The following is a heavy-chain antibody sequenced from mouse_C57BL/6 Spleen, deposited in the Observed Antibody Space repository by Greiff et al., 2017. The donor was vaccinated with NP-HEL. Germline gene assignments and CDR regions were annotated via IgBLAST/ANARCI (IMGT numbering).Heavy chain of an antibody. D-gene: IGHD2-1*01. Sequence: QVQLQQSGPELVKPGASVKISCKASGYAFSSSWMNWVKQRPGKGLEWSGRIYPGDGDTNYNGKFKGKATLTADKSSSTAYMQLSSLTSEDSAVYFCAREERYGNSFAYWGQGTLVTVSA. CDR2: IYPGDGDT. V-gene: IGHV1-82*01. CDR1: GYAFSSSW. CDR3: AREERYGNSFAY. J-gene: IGHJ3*01.